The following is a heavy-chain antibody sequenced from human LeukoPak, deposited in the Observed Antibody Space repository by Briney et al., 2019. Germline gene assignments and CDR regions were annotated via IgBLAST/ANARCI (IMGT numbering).Heavy chain of an antibody. CDR2: ITASGATT. Sequence: GGSLRLSCAASGFTLSSCAMTWVRQAPGKGLEWVSGITASGATTYYADSVKGRFTISRDNSKNTVYLQMNSLRAEDTAVYYCAKGVEGGYDILTGYFDYWGQGTLVTVSS. V-gene: IGHV3-23*01. D-gene: IGHD3-9*01. CDR3: AKGVEGGYDILTGYFDY. CDR1: GFTLSSCA. J-gene: IGHJ4*02.